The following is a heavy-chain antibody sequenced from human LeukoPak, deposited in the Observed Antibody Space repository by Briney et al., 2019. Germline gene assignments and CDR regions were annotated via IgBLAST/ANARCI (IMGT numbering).Heavy chain of an antibody. CDR1: GYTFTGYY. CDR3: ARVEDIDSSGYAL. CDR2: INPNSGGT. D-gene: IGHD3-22*01. Sequence: ASVKVSCKASGYTFTGYYMHWVRQAPGQGLEWMGWINPNSGGTNYAQKFQGRVTMTRDMSISTAYMELSRLRSDDTAVYYCARVEDIDSSGYALWGQGTLVTVSS. J-gene: IGHJ4*02. V-gene: IGHV1-2*02.